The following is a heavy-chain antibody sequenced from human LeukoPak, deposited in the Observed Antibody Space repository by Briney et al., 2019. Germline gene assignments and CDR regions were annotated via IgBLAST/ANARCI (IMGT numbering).Heavy chain of an antibody. J-gene: IGHJ4*02. CDR1: GYSFTSYW. D-gene: IGHD5-12*01. Sequence: GESLKISCKGSGYSFTSYWIGWVRQMPGKGLEWVGIIYPGDSDTRYSPSFQGQVTISADKSISTAYLQWSSLKASDTAMYYCARSTADIVATMATEFDYWGQGTLVTVSS. CDR3: ARSTADIVATMATEFDY. CDR2: IYPGDSDT. V-gene: IGHV5-51*01.